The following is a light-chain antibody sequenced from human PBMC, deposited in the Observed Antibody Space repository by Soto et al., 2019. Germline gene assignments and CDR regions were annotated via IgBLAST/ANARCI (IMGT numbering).Light chain of an antibody. J-gene: IGKJ2*01. V-gene: IGKV2-28*01. CDR2: LGS. CDR1: QSLLHSNGYNY. CDR3: MQALQTPPYT. Sequence: DIVMTQSPLSLPVTPGEPASISCRSSQSLLHSNGYNYLYWYLQKPGQSPQLLIYLGSNRASGVPDRFSGSGSGTDFRLKISRVEAEDVGVYYCMQALQTPPYTFGQGTKLEIK.